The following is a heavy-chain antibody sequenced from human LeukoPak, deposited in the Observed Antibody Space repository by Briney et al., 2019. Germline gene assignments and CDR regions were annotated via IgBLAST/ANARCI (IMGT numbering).Heavy chain of an antibody. V-gene: IGHV3-9*01. Sequence: PGGSLRLSCAASGVTFDDYAMHWGRRAPGEGLEWGSGISWNSGSTGYADSVKGRFTISRDNAKNSLYLQMNSLRAEDTALYYCANDMGNTYYDILTGYSIDYWGQGTLVTVSS. J-gene: IGHJ4*02. CDR2: ISWNSGST. D-gene: IGHD3-9*01. CDR3: ANDMGNTYYDILTGYSIDY. CDR1: GVTFDDYA.